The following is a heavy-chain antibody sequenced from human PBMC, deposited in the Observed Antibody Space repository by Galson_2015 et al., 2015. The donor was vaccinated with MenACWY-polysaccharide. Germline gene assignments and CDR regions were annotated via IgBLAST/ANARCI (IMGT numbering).Heavy chain of an antibody. CDR2: ISSSGSTI. Sequence: SLRLSCAASGFTFSSYEMNWVRQAPGKGLEWVSYISSSGSTIYYADSVKGRFTISRDNAKNSLYLQMNSLRAEDMAVYYCARALGLGYCSGGSCYSRDYWGQGTLVTVSS. J-gene: IGHJ4*02. CDR1: GFTFSSYE. D-gene: IGHD2-15*01. V-gene: IGHV3-48*03. CDR3: ARALGLGYCSGGSCYSRDY.